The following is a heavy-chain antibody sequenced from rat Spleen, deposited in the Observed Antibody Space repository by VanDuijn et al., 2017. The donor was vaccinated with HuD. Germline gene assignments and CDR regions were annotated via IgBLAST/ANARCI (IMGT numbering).Heavy chain of an antibody. V-gene: IGHV5-58*01. CDR3: AVSGYGY. CDR2: ISSDCGYT. CDR1: GFTFSTSW. J-gene: IGHJ2*01. D-gene: IGHD4-3*01. Sequence: EVQLVETGGGLVQPGRSLKLSCVASGFTFSTSWMYWVRQAPGKGLEWVSSISSDCGYTYYPDSVKGRFTISRDNAENTVYLQMNSLRSEDTATYYCAVSGYGYWGQGVMVTVSS.